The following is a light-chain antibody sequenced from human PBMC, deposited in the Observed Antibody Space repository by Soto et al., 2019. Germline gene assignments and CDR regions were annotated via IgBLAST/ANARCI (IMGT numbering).Light chain of an antibody. CDR2: EVT. V-gene: IGLV2-18*02. CDR1: SSDVGSYNR. CDR3: PSYTGSRTWV. Sequence: QSALTQPPSVSGSPGQSVTISCTGTSSDVGSYNRVSWYQQPPGTAPKLMIYEVTNRPSGVPNRFSASKSGNTASLTISGLQAEDVADYYCPSYTGSRTWVFGGGTKVTVL. J-gene: IGLJ3*02.